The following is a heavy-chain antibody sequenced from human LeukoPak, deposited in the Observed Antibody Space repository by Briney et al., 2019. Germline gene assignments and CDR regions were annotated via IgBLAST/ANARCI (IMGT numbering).Heavy chain of an antibody. D-gene: IGHD2-2*01. CDR2: ISSNGDTT. Sequence: GGSLRLSGAASGFIFSSYTMQWVRHAPGKGLEYVSAISSNGDTTYYATSVKGRFTISRDNSKDTLYLQVGSLRAEDTAVYYCARSVPAAMSAFDIWGQGTMVTVSS. CDR3: ARSVPAAMSAFDI. J-gene: IGHJ3*02. V-gene: IGHV3-64*01. CDR1: GFIFSSYT.